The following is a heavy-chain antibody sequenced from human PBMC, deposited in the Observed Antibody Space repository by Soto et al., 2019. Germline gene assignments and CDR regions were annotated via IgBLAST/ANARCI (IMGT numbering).Heavy chain of an antibody. V-gene: IGHV4-30-4*01. CDR2: ISYSGST. CDR3: ARDPRARYHCYGMDV. Sequence: QVQLQESGPGLVKPSQTLSLTCTVSGGSISSGDYYWSWIRQPPGKGLEWIGYISYSGSTYYNPSLKSRVTISVDTSKNQFSLKLSSVTAADTAVYYCARDPRARYHCYGMDVWGQGTTVTVSS. CDR1: GGSISSGDYY. J-gene: IGHJ6*02.